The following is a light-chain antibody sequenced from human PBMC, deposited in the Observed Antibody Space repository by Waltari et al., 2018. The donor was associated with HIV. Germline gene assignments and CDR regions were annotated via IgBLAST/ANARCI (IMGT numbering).Light chain of an antibody. CDR2: AAS. V-gene: IGKV1-39*01. CDR3: QQSYSTPPT. Sequence: DIQMTQTPSSQSATVGDRVTINCRAGKTIGRDVNWYQQKPGKAPNLLIYAASRLQSGVPSRFRGSGSETDFTLTISSLQPEDFATYYCQQSYSTPPTFGGGTKVDIK. CDR1: KTIGRD. J-gene: IGKJ4*01.